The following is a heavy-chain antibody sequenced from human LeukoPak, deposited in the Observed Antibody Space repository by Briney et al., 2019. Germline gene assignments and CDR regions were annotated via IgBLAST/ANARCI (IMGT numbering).Heavy chain of an antibody. CDR3: ARAGAEKQVFMRDHAAYYFDC. Sequence: ASVKVSCKASGYTLTGYYMHWVRQAPGQGLERMGWINLKSGVTGFAHSFQPRPPMTRDTSVSTAYMDLSMLRSDDTAVYYCARAGAEKQVFMRDHAAYYFDCWGQGTLVTVSS. V-gene: IGHV1-2*02. D-gene: IGHD1-14*01. J-gene: IGHJ4*02. CDR1: GYTLTGYY. CDR2: INLKSGVT.